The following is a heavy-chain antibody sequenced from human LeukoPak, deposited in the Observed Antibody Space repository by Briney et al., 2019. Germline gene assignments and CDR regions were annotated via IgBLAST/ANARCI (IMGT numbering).Heavy chain of an antibody. J-gene: IGHJ3*02. CDR2: ISSSGGMI. D-gene: IGHD3-10*01. CDR3: ARVLYKYYYGSGSPRYDAFDI. CDR1: GFRFSDYD. V-gene: IGHV3-11*01. Sequence: GGSLRLSCAASGFRFSDYDMTWIRQAPGKGLEWLSHISSSGGMIYYADSVRGRFTVSRDNAKNSVLLQMNGLRVEDTALYYCARVLYKYYYGSGSPRYDAFDIWGQGTMVTVSS.